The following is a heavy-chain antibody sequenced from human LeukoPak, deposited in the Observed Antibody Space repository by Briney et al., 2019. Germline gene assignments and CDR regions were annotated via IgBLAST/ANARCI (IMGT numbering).Heavy chain of an antibody. V-gene: IGHV1-8*01. Sequence: ASVKVSCKASGYTFTSYDINRVRQATGQGLEWMGWMNPNSGNTGYAQKFQGRVTMTRNTSISTAYMELSSLRSEDTAVYYCARGITMIGPSRDYWGQGTLVTVSS. CDR3: ARGITMIGPSRDY. CDR2: MNPNSGNT. CDR1: GYTFTSYD. D-gene: IGHD3-22*01. J-gene: IGHJ4*02.